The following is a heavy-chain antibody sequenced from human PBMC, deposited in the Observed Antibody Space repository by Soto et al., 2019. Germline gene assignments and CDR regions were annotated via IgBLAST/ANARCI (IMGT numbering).Heavy chain of an antibody. CDR1: GFTVSSNY. J-gene: IGHJ6*02. V-gene: IGHV3-53*01. D-gene: IGHD3-22*01. CDR2: IYSGGST. Sequence: EVQLVESGGGLIQPGGSLRLSCAASGFTVSSNYMSWVRQAPGKGLEWVSVIYSGGSTYYADSVKGRFTISRDNSKHTPYLLMNSLRAEDTAAYYCARARRFLDSSGRRLTSYYTMDVWGQGTTVTVSS. CDR3: ARARRFLDSSGRRLTSYYTMDV.